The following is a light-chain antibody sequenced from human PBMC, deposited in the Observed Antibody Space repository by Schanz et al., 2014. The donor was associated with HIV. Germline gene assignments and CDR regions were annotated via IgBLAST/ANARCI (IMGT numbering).Light chain of an antibody. CDR2: KAS. J-gene: IGKJ2*01. CDR3: QQSPTYPYT. Sequence: DIQMTQSPSTLSASVGDRVTISCRASQTINSWLAWYQQRPGKAPKLLIYKASDLVIGVPSRFSGGGAGIEFLLTLNSLPPDDFAHYFCQQSPTYPYTFGQGTKLETK. V-gene: IGKV1-5*03. CDR1: QTINSW.